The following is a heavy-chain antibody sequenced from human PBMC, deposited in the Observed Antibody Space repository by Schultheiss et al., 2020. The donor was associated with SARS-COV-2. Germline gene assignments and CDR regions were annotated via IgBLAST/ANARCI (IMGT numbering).Heavy chain of an antibody. J-gene: IGHJ5*02. Sequence: SETLSLTCAVYGGSFSGYYWSWIRQPPGKGLEWIGEINHSGSTNYNPSLKSRVTISVDTSKNQFSLKLSSVTAADTAVYYCAISPNYYDSSGYDPWRLGTLVTVSS. CDR2: INHSGST. CDR1: GGSFSGYY. CDR3: AISPNYYDSSGYDP. V-gene: IGHV4-34*01. D-gene: IGHD3-22*01.